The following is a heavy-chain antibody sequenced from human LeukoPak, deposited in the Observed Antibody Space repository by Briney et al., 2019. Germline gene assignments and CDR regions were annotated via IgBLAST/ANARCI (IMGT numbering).Heavy chain of an antibody. Sequence: ASVKVSCKASGYTFSGYYIHWARQAPGQGLEWMGWINPSSGDTNYLQEFQDRVTMTRDTSISTAYMELSRLRSDDTAVYFCARGGESQWDPFDYWGQGTLVTVSS. CDR2: INPSSGDT. J-gene: IGHJ4*02. CDR1: GYTFSGYY. CDR3: ARGGESQWDPFDY. D-gene: IGHD1-26*01. V-gene: IGHV1-2*02.